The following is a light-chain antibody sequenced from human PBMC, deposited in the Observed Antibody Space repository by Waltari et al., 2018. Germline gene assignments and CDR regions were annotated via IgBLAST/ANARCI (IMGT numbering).Light chain of an antibody. CDR2: GAS. Sequence: EIVMTQSPATLSVSPGERATISCRAVPNVSSNVAWYQQKPGQAPRLLIYGASTRATGIPARFSGSGSGTEFTLTISSMQSEDFAVYYCQQYNNWPLYTFGQGTKLEIK. CDR3: QQYNNWPLYT. V-gene: IGKV3-15*01. J-gene: IGKJ2*01. CDR1: PNVSSN.